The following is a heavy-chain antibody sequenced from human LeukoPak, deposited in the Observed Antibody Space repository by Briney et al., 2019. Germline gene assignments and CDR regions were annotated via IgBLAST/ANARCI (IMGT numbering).Heavy chain of an antibody. CDR2: IWYDGTKK. V-gene: IGHV3-33*08. CDR3: ARWGKFSSSWYGYYFDY. Sequence: GGSLRLSCAVSGFSVTNNYMSWVRQAPGKGLEWVAVIWYDGTKKDYEDSVKGRFTISRDNSKNTLYLQMNSLRAEDTAVYYCARWGKFSSSWYGYYFDYWGQGTLVTVSS. CDR1: GFSVTNNY. J-gene: IGHJ4*02. D-gene: IGHD6-13*01.